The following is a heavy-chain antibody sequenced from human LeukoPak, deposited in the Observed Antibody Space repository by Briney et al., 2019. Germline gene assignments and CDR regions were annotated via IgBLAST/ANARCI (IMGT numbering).Heavy chain of an antibody. CDR3: AKLTSDTMVRGVTTDY. Sequence: GGSLRLSCAASGFTFSSYAMSWVRQAPGKGLEWVSSITANGGGTYYADSVKGRFSISRDNSRNTLYLRVTSLRAEDTAVYYCAKLTSDTMVRGVTTDYWGQGTLVTVSS. J-gene: IGHJ4*02. CDR2: ITANGGGT. CDR1: GFTFSSYA. D-gene: IGHD3-10*01. V-gene: IGHV3-23*01.